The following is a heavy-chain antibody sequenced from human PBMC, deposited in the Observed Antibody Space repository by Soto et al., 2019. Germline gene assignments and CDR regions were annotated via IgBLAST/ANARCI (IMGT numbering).Heavy chain of an antibody. CDR3: ASSAPNEYSSSSGSSYYFDY. CDR1: GGSISSGGYS. D-gene: IGHD6-6*01. J-gene: IGHJ4*02. Sequence: PSETLSLTCAVSGGSISSGGYSWSWIRQPPGKGLEWIGYIYHSGSTYYNPSLKSRVTISVDRPKNQFSLKLSSVTAADTAVYYCASSAPNEYSSSSGSSYYFDYWGQGTLVTVSS. CDR2: IYHSGST. V-gene: IGHV4-30-2*01.